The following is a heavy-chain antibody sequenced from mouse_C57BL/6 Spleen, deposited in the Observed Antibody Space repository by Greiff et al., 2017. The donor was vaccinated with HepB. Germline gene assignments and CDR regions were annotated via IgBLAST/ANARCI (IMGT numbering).Heavy chain of an antibody. J-gene: IGHJ2*01. Sequence: EVQLQQSGPGLVKPSQSLSLTCSVTGYSITSGYYWNWIRQFPGNKLEWMGYISYDGSNNYNPSLKNRISITRDTSKNQFFLKLNSVTTEDTATYYCARDRGDDNYFDYWGQGTTLTVSS. V-gene: IGHV3-6*01. CDR3: ARDRGDDNYFDY. D-gene: IGHD2-13*01. CDR1: GYSITSGYY. CDR2: ISYDGSN.